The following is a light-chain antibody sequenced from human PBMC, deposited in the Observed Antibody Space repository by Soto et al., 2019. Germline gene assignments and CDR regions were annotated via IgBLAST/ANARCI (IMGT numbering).Light chain of an antibody. CDR1: QSVSSSY. V-gene: IGKV3-20*01. Sequence: EIVLTQSPGTLSLSPGERATLSCRASQSVSSSYLAWYQQKPGQAPRLLIYGASSRATGIPDRFSGSGSGTDFTLTISRLEPEDFAVHYCQQYGRSRTFGQGTKVASK. J-gene: IGKJ1*01. CDR2: GAS. CDR3: QQYGRSRT.